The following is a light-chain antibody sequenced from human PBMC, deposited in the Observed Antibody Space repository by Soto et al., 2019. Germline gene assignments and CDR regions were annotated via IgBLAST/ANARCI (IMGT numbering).Light chain of an antibody. CDR1: QSVSRS. Sequence: EIVLTQSPATLSLSPGERATLSCRASQSVSRSLAWYQQKPGQAPRLLFYDASNRVTGISARFSGSGSGTDFTLTISSLEPEDFAVYYCQQRSNWPYLTFGGGTRV. J-gene: IGKJ4*01. V-gene: IGKV3-11*01. CDR2: DAS. CDR3: QQRSNWPYLT.